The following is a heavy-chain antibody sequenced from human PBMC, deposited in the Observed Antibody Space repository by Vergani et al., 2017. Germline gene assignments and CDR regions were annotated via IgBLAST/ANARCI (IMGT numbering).Heavy chain of an antibody. CDR2: ISARYPST. CDR3: ARLSYDTTPYLQGGYDC. D-gene: IGHD3-22*01. J-gene: IGHJ4*02. CDR1: GFTFSACP. V-gene: IGHV3-23*04. Sequence: VQLVESGGGVVQPGGSVRLSCAASGFTFSACPMTWVRQAPGKGLEWVSAISARYPSTYYADSVKGRFTISRDNSKNMPYLQMNSLRAEDTAVYYCARLSYDTTPYLQGGYDCWGQGTLVSVSS.